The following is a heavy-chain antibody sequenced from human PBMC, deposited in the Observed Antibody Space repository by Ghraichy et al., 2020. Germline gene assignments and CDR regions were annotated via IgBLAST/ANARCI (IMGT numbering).Heavy chain of an antibody. CDR1: GGTFSSYA. CDR2: IIPIFGTA. J-gene: IGHJ4*02. D-gene: IGHD3-22*01. CDR3: ARVGYYYDSSGPSGY. Sequence: SVKVSCKASGGTFSSYAISWVRQAPGQGLEWMGGIIPIFGTANYAQKFQGRVTITADKSTSTAYMELSSLRSEDTAVYYCARVGYYYDSSGPSGYWGQGTLVTVSS. V-gene: IGHV1-69*06.